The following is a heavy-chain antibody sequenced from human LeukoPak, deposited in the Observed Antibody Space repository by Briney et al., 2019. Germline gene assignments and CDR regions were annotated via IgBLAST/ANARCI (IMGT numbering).Heavy chain of an antibody. CDR3: ARGPKHYDYYDLDA. J-gene: IGHJ6*01. CDR1: GFTFSDYY. Sequence: GGSLTLSCEAYGFTFSDYYMSWIRQATGKGLEWFSYISRSDSTVYYADSVKGRFTVSDDNAKRSLYLQMNSLRVEDSAVYYCARGPKHYDYYDLDAWGQGTTVSVSS. V-gene: IGHV3-11*01. CDR2: ISRSDSTV.